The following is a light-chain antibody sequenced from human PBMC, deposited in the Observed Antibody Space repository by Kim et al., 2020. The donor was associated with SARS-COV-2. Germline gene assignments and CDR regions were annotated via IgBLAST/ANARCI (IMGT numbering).Light chain of an antibody. CDR3: QHRSNWRVT. CDR2: DTS. V-gene: IGKV3-11*01. CDR1: QSVSSY. Sequence: SLSPGERATPSCRASQSVSSYLAWYQQKPGQAPRLLIYDTSDRATGIPARFSGSGSGTDFTLTITSLETEDFAVYYCQHRSNWRVTFGQGTKLEIK. J-gene: IGKJ2*01.